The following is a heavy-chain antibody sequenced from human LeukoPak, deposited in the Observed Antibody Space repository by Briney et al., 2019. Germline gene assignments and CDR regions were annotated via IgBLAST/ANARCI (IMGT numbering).Heavy chain of an antibody. J-gene: IGHJ6*02. D-gene: IGHD2/OR15-2a*01. Sequence: GGSVTLSCAVSEFIYSSYAMQWLRQAPGKGLEWVSGISASGGSRWYADSVKGRVTISRDNSKNTLYLQMNSLRAEDTAVYYCAKYVSAKGPPYALDVWGQGTTVTVSS. CDR1: EFIYSSYA. CDR2: ISASGGSR. V-gene: IGHV3-23*01. CDR3: AKYVSAKGPPYALDV.